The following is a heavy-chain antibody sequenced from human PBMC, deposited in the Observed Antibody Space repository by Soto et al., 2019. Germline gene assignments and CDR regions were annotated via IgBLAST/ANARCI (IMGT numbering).Heavy chain of an antibody. D-gene: IGHD6-13*01. CDR3: ARDRRIAAAGRRDYGMDV. V-gene: IGHV1-2*04. CDR2: INPNSGGT. CDR1: GYTFTGYY. J-gene: IGHJ6*02. Sequence: GASVKVSCTASGYTFTGYYMHWVRQAPGQGLEWMGWINPNSGGTNYAQKFQGWVTMTRDTSISTAYMELSRLRSDDTAVYYCARDRRIAAAGRRDYGMDVWGQGTTVTVSS.